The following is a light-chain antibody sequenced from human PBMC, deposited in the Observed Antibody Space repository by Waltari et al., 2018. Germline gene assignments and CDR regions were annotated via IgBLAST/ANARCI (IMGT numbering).Light chain of an antibody. J-gene: IGKJ1*01. CDR3: QKYLSLPGT. V-gene: IGKV3-20*01. CDR1: QRVSRA. CDR2: GAS. Sequence: ETVLTQSPRTLPLFLGARATVSCRASQRVSRALAWYQQKPGQAPRLLIYGASTWATGVPDRFSGSWSGTDFTLTISGLEPDDVAVYYCQKYLSLPGTFGQGTTVEI.